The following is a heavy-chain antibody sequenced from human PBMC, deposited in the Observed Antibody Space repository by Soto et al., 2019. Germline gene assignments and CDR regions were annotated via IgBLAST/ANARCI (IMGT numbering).Heavy chain of an antibody. CDR1: GFTFNSYW. CDR3: ARGWGLDP. CDR2: IKQDGSEK. V-gene: IGHV3-7*04. D-gene: IGHD1-26*01. Sequence: EVQLVESGGGLVQPGGSLILSCAASGFTFNSYWLTWVRQAPGKGLEWVANIKQDGSEKYYVDSVKGRFTISRDNAKNSLYLQMNSLRAEDTAVYYCARGWGLDPWGQGTLVTVS. J-gene: IGHJ5*02.